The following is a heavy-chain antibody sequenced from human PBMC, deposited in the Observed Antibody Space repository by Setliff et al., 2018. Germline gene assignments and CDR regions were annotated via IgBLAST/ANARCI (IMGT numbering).Heavy chain of an antibody. CDR2: ISDTGINT. CDR1: GFAFSHYA. V-gene: IGHV3-23*01. J-gene: IGHJ4*02. CDR3: AKLTGRTRFDDF. D-gene: IGHD3-9*01. Sequence: HPGGSLRLSCAASGFAFSHYAMSWVRQAPGKGLERVSAISDTGINTYYADSVKGRFTVSRDNSKSTLYLQMNSLRAEDTAVYYCAKLTGRTRFDDFWGQGSLVTVSS.